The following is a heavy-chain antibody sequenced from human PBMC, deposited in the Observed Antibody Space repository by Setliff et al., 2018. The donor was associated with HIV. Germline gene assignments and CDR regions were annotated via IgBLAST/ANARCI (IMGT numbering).Heavy chain of an antibody. CDR1: GGSFSGYS. Sequence: SETLSLTCAVYGGSFSGYSWTWIRQSPGKGLEWIGEMNHSEHYYNPTLKSRATISMDTSKNQFSLELSSVTAADTALYYCARTITTFGVIGRGGRMDVWGKGTTVTVSS. CDR2: MNHSEH. V-gene: IGHV4-34*01. CDR3: ARTITTFGVIGRGGRMDV. D-gene: IGHD3-3*01. J-gene: IGHJ6*04.